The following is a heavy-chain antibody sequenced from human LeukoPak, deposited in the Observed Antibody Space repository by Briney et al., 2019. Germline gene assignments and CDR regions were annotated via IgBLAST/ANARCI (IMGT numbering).Heavy chain of an antibody. CDR3: ARDTLYKQRPRDNWFDP. J-gene: IGHJ5*02. D-gene: IGHD6-25*01. CDR1: GGSISSSSYY. CDR2: IYYSGST. Sequence: SETLSLTCTVSGGSISSSSYYWGWIRQPPGKGLEWIGSIYYSGSTYYNPSLKSRVTISVDTSKNQFSLKLSSVTAADTAVYYCARDTLYKQRPRDNWFDPWGQGTLVTVSS. V-gene: IGHV4-39*07.